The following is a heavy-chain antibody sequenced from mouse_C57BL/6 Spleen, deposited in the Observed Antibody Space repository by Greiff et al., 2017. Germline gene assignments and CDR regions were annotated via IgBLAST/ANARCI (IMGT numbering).Heavy chain of an antibody. J-gene: IGHJ2*01. CDR3: ARRNYYGSPYYFDY. V-gene: IGHV1-69*01. Sequence: VQLQQPGAELVMPGASVKLSCKASGYTFTSYWMDWVKQRPGQGLEWIGEIDPSDSYTNYNQKFKGKSTLTVDKSSSTAYMQLSSLTSEDSAVYYCARRNYYGSPYYFDYWGQGTTLTVSS. CDR2: IDPSDSYT. D-gene: IGHD1-1*01. CDR1: GYTFTSYW.